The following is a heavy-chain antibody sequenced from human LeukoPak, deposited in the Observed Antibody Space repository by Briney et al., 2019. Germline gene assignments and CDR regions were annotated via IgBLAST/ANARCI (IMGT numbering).Heavy chain of an antibody. D-gene: IGHD1-26*01. CDR2: INHSGST. J-gene: IGHJ4*02. CDR1: GGSFSGYY. Sequence: SETLSLTCAVYGGSFSGYYWSWIRQPPGKGLEWIGEINHSGSTNYNPSLKSRVTISVDTSKNQFSLKLSSVTAADTAVYYCARHRGSYASDYWGQGTLVTVSS. V-gene: IGHV4-34*01. CDR3: ARHRGSYASDY.